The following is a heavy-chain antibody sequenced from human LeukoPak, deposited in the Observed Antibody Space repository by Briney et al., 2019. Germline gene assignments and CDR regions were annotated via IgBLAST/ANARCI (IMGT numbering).Heavy chain of an antibody. D-gene: IGHD3-10*01. CDR3: APYYYGSGSYYQPVDY. Sequence: WASVKVSCKASGGTFSSYAISWVRQASGQGLEWMGRIIPIFGIANYAQKFQGRVTITADKSTSTAYMELSSLRSEDTAVYYCAPYYYGSGSYYQPVDYWGQGTLVTVSS. CDR2: IIPIFGIA. CDR1: GGTFSSYA. J-gene: IGHJ4*02. V-gene: IGHV1-69*04.